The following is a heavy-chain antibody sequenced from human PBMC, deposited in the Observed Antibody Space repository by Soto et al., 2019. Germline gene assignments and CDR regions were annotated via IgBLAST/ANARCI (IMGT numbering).Heavy chain of an antibody. J-gene: IGHJ5*02. CDR2: INHSGSA. Sequence: QVQLQQWGAGLLKSSETLSLTCAVYGGSFSGYYWRWIRQSPGMGLAYIGEINHSGSANYTPSLKSRVTISGDTSKNLFSLKLSSVTAADTAIYYCATTNWSHHGFAPWGQGTLVTVSS. CDR1: GGSFSGYY. V-gene: IGHV4-34*01. D-gene: IGHD1-1*01. CDR3: ATTNWSHHGFAP.